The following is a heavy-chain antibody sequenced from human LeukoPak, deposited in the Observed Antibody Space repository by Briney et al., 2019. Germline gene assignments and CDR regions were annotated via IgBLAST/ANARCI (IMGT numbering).Heavy chain of an antibody. CDR3: ARDSGIIYDYSPEWDF. J-gene: IGHJ4*02. CDR1: GYTFIDYN. D-gene: IGHD3-16*01. CDR2: ISVYNGNT. Sequence: GASVKVSCKASGYTFIDYNIVWVRQAPGQGLEWMGWISVYNGNTNFAQKFQGRVTMTTDTSTSTAYMELRSLRSDDTAVYYCARDSGIIYDYSPEWDFWGQGTLVTVSS. V-gene: IGHV1-18*01.